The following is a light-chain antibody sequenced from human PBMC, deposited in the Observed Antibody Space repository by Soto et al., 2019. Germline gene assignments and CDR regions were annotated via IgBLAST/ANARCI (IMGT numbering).Light chain of an antibody. CDR2: DDI. J-gene: IGLJ3*02. Sequence: QSVLTQPPSVSGAPGQRITISCTGTSSNIGTGYGVHWYQHLPGTAPKLLIYDDINRPSGVPDRFSGSKSGTSASLAITGLRADDEADYYCQSYDGSLSGRVFGGGTKLTVL. V-gene: IGLV1-40*01. CDR1: SSNIGTGYG. CDR3: QSYDGSLSGRV.